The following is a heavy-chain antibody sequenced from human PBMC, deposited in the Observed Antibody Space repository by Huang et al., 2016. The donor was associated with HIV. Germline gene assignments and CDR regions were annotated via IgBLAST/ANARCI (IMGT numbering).Heavy chain of an antibody. J-gene: IGHJ6*03. D-gene: IGHD3-10*01. CDR2: FSSKGSP. V-gene: IGHV4-39*01. CDR1: GGSIRSSDYH. Sequence: QLLLQESGPGLVKPSEALALTCAVSGGSIRSSDYHWGWIRQPPGKGLGWIGSFSSKGSPHYSPTLKSRVTIAVDTSKNLFFLNLTSMTAADTAVYYCARHREGPVAYYSGWGSHLNYMDVWGRGRTVVVSS. CDR3: ARHREGPVAYYSGWGSHLNYMDV.